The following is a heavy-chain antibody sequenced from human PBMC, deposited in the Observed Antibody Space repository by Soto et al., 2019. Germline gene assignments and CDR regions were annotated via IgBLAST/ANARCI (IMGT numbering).Heavy chain of an antibody. CDR3: ARGGGYNFGSPKFDY. D-gene: IGHD5-12*01. CDR2: IWNDGINK. J-gene: IGHJ4*02. V-gene: IGHV3-33*01. Sequence: QVELAESGGGAVQPGRSLRLSCAASGFIFDSHGMHWVRQAPGKGLEWVAVIWNDGINKYYADSVKGRFTISRDNSNNTVFRHMSSLRPEDTALYYSARGGGYNFGSPKFDYWGQGAQVTVSS. CDR1: GFIFDSHG.